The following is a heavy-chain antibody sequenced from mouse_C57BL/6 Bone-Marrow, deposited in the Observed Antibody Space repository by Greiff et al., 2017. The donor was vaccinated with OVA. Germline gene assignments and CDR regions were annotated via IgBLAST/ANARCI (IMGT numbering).Heavy chain of an antibody. CDR2: FYPGSGSI. Sequence: VKLQESGAELVKPGASVKLSCKASGYTFTEYTIHWVKQRSGQGLEWIGWFYPGSGSIKYNEKFKDKATLTADKSSSTVYMELSRLTSEDSAVYFCARHEEETIYYGNHGGFAYWGQGTLVTVSA. D-gene: IGHD2-1*01. CDR1: GYTFTEYT. V-gene: IGHV1-62-2*01. J-gene: IGHJ3*01. CDR3: ARHEEETIYYGNHGGFAY.